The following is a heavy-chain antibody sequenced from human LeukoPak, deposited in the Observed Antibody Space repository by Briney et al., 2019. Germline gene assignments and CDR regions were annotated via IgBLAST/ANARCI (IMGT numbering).Heavy chain of an antibody. CDR3: ARHIYGDYFDY. CDR1: GVSINSYY. J-gene: IGHJ4*02. V-gene: IGHV4-59*08. CDR2: IYYSGST. D-gene: IGHD4-17*01. Sequence: SETLSLTCTVSGVSINSYYWSWIRQPPGKGLEWIGYIYYSGSTNYNPSLKSRVTISVDTSKNQFSLKLSSVTAADTAVYYCARHIYGDYFDYWGQGTLVTVSS.